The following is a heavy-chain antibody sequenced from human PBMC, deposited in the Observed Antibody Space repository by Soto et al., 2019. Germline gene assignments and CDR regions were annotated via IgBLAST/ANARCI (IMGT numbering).Heavy chain of an antibody. CDR1: GFTFGDYA. Sequence: GGSLRLSCTASGFTFGDYAMSWVRQAPGKGLEWVGRIKSKTDGGTTDYAAPVKGRFTISRDDSKTTLYLQMNSLKSEDTAVYYCTTDRFSVSPDWGLGTLVTVSS. J-gene: IGHJ4*02. CDR3: TTDRFSVSPD. D-gene: IGHD3-3*01. CDR2: IKSKTDGGTT. V-gene: IGHV3-15*01.